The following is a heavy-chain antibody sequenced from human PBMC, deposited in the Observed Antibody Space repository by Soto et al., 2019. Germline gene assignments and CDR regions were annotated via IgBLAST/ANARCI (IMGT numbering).Heavy chain of an antibody. D-gene: IGHD3-3*01. CDR1: GYTFTSYG. Sequence: QVQLVQSGAEVKKPGASVKVSCKASGYTFTSYGISWVRQAPGQGLEWMGWISAYNGNTNYAQKLQGRVTMTTDTSTSTAYMELRSLRSDDTAVYYCAREPERVLEWSPNGMDVWGQGTTVTVSS. J-gene: IGHJ6*02. CDR3: AREPERVLEWSPNGMDV. V-gene: IGHV1-18*01. CDR2: ISAYNGNT.